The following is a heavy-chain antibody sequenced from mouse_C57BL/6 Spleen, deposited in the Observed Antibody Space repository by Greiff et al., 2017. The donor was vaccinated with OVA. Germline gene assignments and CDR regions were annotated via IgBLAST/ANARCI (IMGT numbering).Heavy chain of an antibody. CDR3: TTFYYDYDVHAMDY. V-gene: IGHV14-4*01. Sequence: DVKLVESGAELVRPGASVKLSCTASGFNIKDDYMHWVKQRPEQGLEWIGWIDPENGDTEYASKFQGKATITADTSSNTAYLQLSSLTSEDTAVYYCTTFYYDYDVHAMDYWGQGTSVTVSS. D-gene: IGHD2-4*01. CDR2: IDPENGDT. CDR1: GFNIKDDY. J-gene: IGHJ4*01.